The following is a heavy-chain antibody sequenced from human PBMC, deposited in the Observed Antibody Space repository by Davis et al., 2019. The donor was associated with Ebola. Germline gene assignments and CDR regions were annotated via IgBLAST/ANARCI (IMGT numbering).Heavy chain of an antibody. CDR2: ISGSGGST. CDR1: GFTFSSYA. D-gene: IGHD3-10*01. Sequence: GESLKISCAASGFTFSSYAMSWVRQAPGKGLEWVSAISGSGGSTYYADSVKGRFTISRDNSKNTLYLQMNSLRAEDTAVYYCAKDRWFGAPRAWGQGTLVTVSS. CDR3: AKDRWFGAPRA. J-gene: IGHJ5*02. V-gene: IGHV3-23*01.